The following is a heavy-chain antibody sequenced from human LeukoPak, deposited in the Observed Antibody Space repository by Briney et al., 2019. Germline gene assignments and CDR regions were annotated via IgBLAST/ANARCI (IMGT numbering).Heavy chain of an antibody. CDR1: GGSVSSGSYY. V-gene: IGHV4-61*01. J-gene: IGHJ4*02. D-gene: IGHD7-27*01. Sequence: SETLSLTCTVSGGSVSSGSYYWSWIRQPPGKGLEWIGYIYYSGSTNYNPSLKSRVTISVDTSKNQFSLKLSSVTAADTAVYYCARGWGAFDYWGQGTLVTVSS. CDR3: ARGWGAFDY. CDR2: IYYSGST.